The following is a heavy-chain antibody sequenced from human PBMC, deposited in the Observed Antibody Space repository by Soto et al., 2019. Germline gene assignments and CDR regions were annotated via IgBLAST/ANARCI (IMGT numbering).Heavy chain of an antibody. V-gene: IGHV4-4*07. CDR1: GASITGTSY. D-gene: IGHD2-8*02. CDR2: FSLSGTT. CDR3: ARGMTPPGAAAWYYFDS. Sequence: QVQLQESGPGLMKPSETLSLTCTVSGASITGTSYWSWIRQPAGKGLEWIGRFSLSGTTNYNPSLRRRVTMSADVSKNQFSLRLTSVTAAYTALYYCARGMTPPGAAAWYYFDSWGQGTLVTVSS. J-gene: IGHJ4*02.